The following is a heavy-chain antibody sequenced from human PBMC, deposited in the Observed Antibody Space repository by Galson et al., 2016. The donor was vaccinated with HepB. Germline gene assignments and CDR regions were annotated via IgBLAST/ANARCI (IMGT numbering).Heavy chain of an antibody. CDR1: GFTFSNAW. Sequence: SLRLSCAASGFTFSNAWMSWVRQAPGKGLEWVGRIKSKTDGGTTDYAAPVKGRFTISRDNAKNTLYLQMNSLRAEDTAMYYCVRLTKMGLRRSFDYWGQGTLVTVSS. J-gene: IGHJ4*02. V-gene: IGHV3-15*05. CDR3: VRLTKMGLRRSFDY. D-gene: IGHD5-24*01. CDR2: IKSKTDGGTT.